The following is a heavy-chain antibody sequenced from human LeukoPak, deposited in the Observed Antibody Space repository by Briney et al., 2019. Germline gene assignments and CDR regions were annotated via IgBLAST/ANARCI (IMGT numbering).Heavy chain of an antibody. J-gene: IGHJ6*02. V-gene: IGHV3-23*01. Sequence: GGSLRLSCAASGFTFSSYAMSWVRQAPGKGLEWVSAISCSGGSTYYADSVKGRFTISRDNSKNTLYLQMNSLRAEDTAVYYCARKDSSGSSYYYYGMDVWGQGTTVTVSS. D-gene: IGHD3-22*01. CDR2: ISCSGGST. CDR1: GFTFSSYA. CDR3: ARKDSSGSSYYYYGMDV.